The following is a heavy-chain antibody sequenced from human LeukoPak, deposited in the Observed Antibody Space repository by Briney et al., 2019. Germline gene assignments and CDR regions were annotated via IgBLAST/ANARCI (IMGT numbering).Heavy chain of an antibody. CDR1: GGSFSGYY. CDR3: GRAGYSSSYNWFDP. Sequence: PSETLSLTCAVYGGSFSGYYWSWIRQPPGKGLEWIGEINHSGSTNYNPSLKSRVTISVDTSKNQFSLKLSSVTAADTAVYYCGRAGYSSSYNWFDPWGQGTLVTVSS. V-gene: IGHV4-34*01. CDR2: INHSGST. D-gene: IGHD6-13*01. J-gene: IGHJ5*02.